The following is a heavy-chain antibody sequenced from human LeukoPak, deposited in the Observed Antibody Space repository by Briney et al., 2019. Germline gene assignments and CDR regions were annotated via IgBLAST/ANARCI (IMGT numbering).Heavy chain of an antibody. D-gene: IGHD3-9*01. CDR3: ARHYYDILRYYFDY. J-gene: IGHJ4*02. V-gene: IGHV3-20*04. CDR1: GFTFDDYG. CDR2: INWNGGST. Sequence: GGSLRLSCAASGFTFDDYGMSWVRQAPGKGLEWVPGINWNGGSTGYADSVKGRFTISRDNAKNSLYLQMNSLRAEDTALYYCARHYYDILRYYFDYWGQGTLVTVSS.